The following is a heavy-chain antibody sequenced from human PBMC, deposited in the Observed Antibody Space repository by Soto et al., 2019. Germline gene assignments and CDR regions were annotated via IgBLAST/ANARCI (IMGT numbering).Heavy chain of an antibody. Sequence: SVKVSCKASGGTFSSYAISWVRQAPGQGLEWMGGIIPIFGTANYAQKFQGRVTITADESTSTAYMELSSLRSEDTAVYYCARVPEYNRNWWYFDYWGQGTLVTVSS. CDR3: ARVPEYNRNWWYFDY. D-gene: IGHD1-7*01. V-gene: IGHV1-69*13. CDR1: GGTFSSYA. CDR2: IIPIFGTA. J-gene: IGHJ4*02.